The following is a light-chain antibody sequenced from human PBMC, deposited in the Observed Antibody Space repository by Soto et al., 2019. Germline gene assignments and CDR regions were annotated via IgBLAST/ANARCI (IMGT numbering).Light chain of an antibody. CDR3: ASYTSGRTLV. J-gene: IGLJ1*01. CDR2: DVS. V-gene: IGLV2-14*03. CDR1: NSDIGGYNY. Sequence: QSVLTQPASVSGSPGQSITISCTGTNSDIGGYNYVSWYQHHPGKAPKLVIFDVSDRPSGVSNHFSGSKSGSTASLTISGLRAEDEAEYYSASYTSGRTLVFGTGTRSPS.